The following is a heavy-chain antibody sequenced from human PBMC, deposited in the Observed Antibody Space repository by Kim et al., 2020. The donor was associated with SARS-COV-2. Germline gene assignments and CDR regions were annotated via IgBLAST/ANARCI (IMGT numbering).Heavy chain of an antibody. CDR1: GGSISSSSYY. V-gene: IGHV4-39*07. J-gene: IGHJ4*02. Sequence: SETLSLTCTVSGGSISSSSYYWGWIRQPPGKGLEWIGSIYYSGSTYYNPSLKSRVTISVDTSKNQFSLKLSSVTAADTAVYYCAGGLQLWLRSPSGFLTQFDYWGQGTLVTVSS. CDR3: AGGLQLWLRSPSGFLTQFDY. D-gene: IGHD5-18*01. CDR2: IYYSGST.